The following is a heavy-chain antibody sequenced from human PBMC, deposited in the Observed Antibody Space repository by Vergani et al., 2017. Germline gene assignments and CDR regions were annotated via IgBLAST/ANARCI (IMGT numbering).Heavy chain of an antibody. V-gene: IGHV4-39*01. Sequence: QLQLQESGPGLVKPSETLSLTCTVSGGSISSRSYYWGWIRQPPGKGLEWIGSIYYSGSTYYNPSLKSRVTISVDTSKNQFSLKLSSVTAADTAVYYCARPHARQYTAAGTGAFDYWGQGTLVTVSS. D-gene: IGHD6-13*01. J-gene: IGHJ4*02. CDR3: ARPHARQYTAAGTGAFDY. CDR1: GGSISSRSYY. CDR2: IYYSGST.